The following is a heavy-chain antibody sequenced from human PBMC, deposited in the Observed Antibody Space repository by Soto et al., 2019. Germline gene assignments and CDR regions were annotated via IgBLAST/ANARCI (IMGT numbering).Heavy chain of an antibody. J-gene: IGHJ3*02. CDR3: VRDRGHPDSFDI. CDR2: MNADGSTT. CDR1: GFTFSPFW. Sequence: EVHLVESGGGLVQPGESLRLSCAASGFTFSPFWMHWVRQAPGKGLEWVSHMNADGSTTLYADSVKGRFTISRDNAKKTLYLQMKSLRAEDTAVYYCVRDRGHPDSFDIWGQGTMVTVSS. D-gene: IGHD3-10*01. V-gene: IGHV3-74*01.